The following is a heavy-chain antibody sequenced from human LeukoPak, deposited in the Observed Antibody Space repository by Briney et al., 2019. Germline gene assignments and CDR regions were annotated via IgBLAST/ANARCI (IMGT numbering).Heavy chain of an antibody. V-gene: IGHV4-59*01. CDR2: IYYSGST. CDR1: GGSISSYY. J-gene: IGHJ4*02. Sequence: SETLSLTCTVSGGSISSYYWSWIRQPPGKGLEWIGYIYYSGSTNYNPSLKSRVTISVDTSKNQFSLKLSPVTAADTAVYYCARADLDTAMVTLDYWGQGILVTVSS. D-gene: IGHD5-18*01. CDR3: ARADLDTAMVTLDY.